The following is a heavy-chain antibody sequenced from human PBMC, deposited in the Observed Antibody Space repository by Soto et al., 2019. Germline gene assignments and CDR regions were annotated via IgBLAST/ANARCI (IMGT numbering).Heavy chain of an antibody. J-gene: IGHJ4*02. V-gene: IGHV3-23*01. CDR1: GFTFSSYA. D-gene: IGHD5-12*01. CDR3: AKDLSSFGGGYERGVDY. CDR2: ISGSGGST. Sequence: GGSLRLSCAASGFTFSSYAMSWVRQAPGKGLEWVSAISGSGGSTYYADSVKGRFTISRDNSKNTLYLQMNSLRAEDTAVYYCAKDLSSFGGGYERGVDYWGQGTLVTVSS.